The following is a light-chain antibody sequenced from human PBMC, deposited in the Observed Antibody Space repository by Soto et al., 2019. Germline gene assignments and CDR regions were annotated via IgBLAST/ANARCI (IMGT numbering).Light chain of an antibody. CDR3: QQANSFPLT. V-gene: IGKV1-12*01. J-gene: IGKJ5*01. CDR1: QGISRL. CDR2: GAS. Sequence: DIQMTQSPSFVSASVGERVTITCRASQGISRLLAWYQQRPGKAPELLIYGASSLQSGVPSRFSGSGSGTDFNLTISSLQPEDFATYYCQQANSFPLTLGHGTRLEIK.